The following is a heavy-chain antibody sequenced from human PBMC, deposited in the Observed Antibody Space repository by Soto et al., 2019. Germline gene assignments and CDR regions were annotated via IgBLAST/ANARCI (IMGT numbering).Heavy chain of an antibody. V-gene: IGHV3-66*04. J-gene: IGHJ6*03. D-gene: IGHD6-6*01. CDR1: GFTVSSNY. CDR2: IYSGGST. Sequence: GGSLRLSCAASGFTVSSNYMSWVRQAPGKGLEWVSVIYSGGSTYYADSVKGRFTISRDNSKNTLYLQMNSLRAEDTAVYYCARPSSSSYYYYYYMDVWGKGTTVTVSS. CDR3: ARPSSSSYYYYYYMDV.